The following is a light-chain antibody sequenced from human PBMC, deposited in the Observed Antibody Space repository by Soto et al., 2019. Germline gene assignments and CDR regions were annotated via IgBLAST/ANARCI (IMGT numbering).Light chain of an antibody. CDR2: EVS. J-gene: IGLJ1*01. CDR1: SSDVGGYKY. Sequence: QSALTQPASVSGSPGQSITISCTGTSSDVGGYKYVSWYQQHPDKAPKLIIFEVSNRPSGISSRFSGSKSGNTASLTISGLQAEDEADYYCSSYTSTSTSYVFGTGTKLTVL. CDR3: SSYTSTSTSYV. V-gene: IGLV2-14*01.